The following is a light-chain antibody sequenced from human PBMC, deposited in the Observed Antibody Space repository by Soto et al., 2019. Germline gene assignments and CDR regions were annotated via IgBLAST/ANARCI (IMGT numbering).Light chain of an antibody. CDR1: QGISSY. Sequence: AIRMTQSPSSFSASTGDRVTITCRASQGISSYLAWYQQKPGKAPKLLIYAASTLQSGVPSRFSGSGSGTDFTLTISCLQSEDCATYYCQQYYSYQWTFGQGTKVEIK. V-gene: IGKV1-8*01. CDR3: QQYYSYQWT. CDR2: AAS. J-gene: IGKJ1*01.